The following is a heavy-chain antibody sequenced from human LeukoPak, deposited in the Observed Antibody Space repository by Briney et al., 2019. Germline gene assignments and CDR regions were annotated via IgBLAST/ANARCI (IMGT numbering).Heavy chain of an antibody. CDR1: GFSFGGYT. J-gene: IGHJ4*02. Sequence: GALRLSCTASGFSFGGYTMNWVRQAPGKGLEWVSYITGSSSPIHYADSVKGRFTISRDNAKNSLYLQMNSLRAEDTAVYYCARASFTYYDSSGYYDGWGQGTLVTVSS. CDR2: ITGSSSPI. V-gene: IGHV3-48*04. D-gene: IGHD3-22*01. CDR3: ARASFTYYDSSGYYDG.